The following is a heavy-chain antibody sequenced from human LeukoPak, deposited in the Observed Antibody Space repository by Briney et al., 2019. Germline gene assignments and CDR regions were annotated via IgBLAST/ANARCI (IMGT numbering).Heavy chain of an antibody. CDR1: GFTFSSYG. CDR3: ARYSSGWYNFDY. V-gene: IGHV3-30*03. CDR2: ISYDGSNK. Sequence: GGSLRLSCAASGFTFSSYGMHWVRQAPGKGLEWVAVISYDGSNKYYADSVKGRFTISRDNSKNTLYLQMNSLRAEDTAVYYCARYSSGWYNFDYWGQGTLVTVSS. J-gene: IGHJ4*02. D-gene: IGHD6-19*01.